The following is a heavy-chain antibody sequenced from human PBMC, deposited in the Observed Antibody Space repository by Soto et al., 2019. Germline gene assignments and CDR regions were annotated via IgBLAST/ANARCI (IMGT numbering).Heavy chain of an antibody. CDR3: ASGGYSSSWYEVDY. CDR2: ISYDGSNK. J-gene: IGHJ4*02. CDR1: GFTFSSYA. Sequence: QVQLVESGGGVVQPGRSLRLSCAASGFTFSSYAMHWVRQAPGKGLEWVAVISYDGSNKYYADSVKGRFTISRDNSKNTRYLQMNSLRAEDTAVYYCASGGYSSSWYEVDYWGQGTLVTVSS. V-gene: IGHV3-30-3*01. D-gene: IGHD6-13*01.